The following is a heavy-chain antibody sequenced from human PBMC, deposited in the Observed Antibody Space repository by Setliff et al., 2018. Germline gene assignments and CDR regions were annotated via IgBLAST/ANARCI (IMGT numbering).Heavy chain of an antibody. J-gene: IGHJ4*02. CDR2: INPGGGSA. CDR3: AGAGMASLHRKGVFEH. Sequence: GASVKVSCKASGYSLTRYYMHWVRQAPGQGLEWMGIINPGGGSASYEQKFQGRVTMTRDTSTGTVYMELTSLRSEDTAVYYCAGAGMASLHRKGVFEHWGQGTLVTVSS. V-gene: IGHV1-46*01. CDR1: GYSLTRYY. D-gene: IGHD3-10*01.